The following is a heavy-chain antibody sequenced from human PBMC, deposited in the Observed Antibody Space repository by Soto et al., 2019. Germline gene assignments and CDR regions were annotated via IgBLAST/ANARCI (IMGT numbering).Heavy chain of an antibody. CDR1: GGSISSSTYY. Sequence: SETLSLTCTVSGGSISSSTYYWGWIRPPPGKGLEWIGSIYYSGSTYYNPSLKSRVTISVDTSKNQFSLKLSSVTAADTAVYYCASDLVGSSSWYGFLRSYGMDVWGQGTTVTVSS. CDR2: IYYSGST. V-gene: IGHV4-39*01. J-gene: IGHJ6*02. CDR3: ASDLVGSSSWYGFLRSYGMDV. D-gene: IGHD6-13*01.